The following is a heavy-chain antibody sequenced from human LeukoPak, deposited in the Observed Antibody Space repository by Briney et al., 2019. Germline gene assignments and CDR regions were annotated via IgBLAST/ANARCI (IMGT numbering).Heavy chain of an antibody. CDR1: GGSISSGSYY. V-gene: IGHV4-61*02. CDR3: ARDRDWLQFDY. D-gene: IGHD3-9*01. CDR2: IYTSGST. J-gene: IGHJ4*02. Sequence: SETLSLTCTVSGGSISSGSYYWSWIRQPAGKGLEWIGRIYTSGSTNYNPSLKSRVTISVDTSKNQFSLKLSSVTAADTAVYYCARDRDWLQFDYWGQGTLVTVSS.